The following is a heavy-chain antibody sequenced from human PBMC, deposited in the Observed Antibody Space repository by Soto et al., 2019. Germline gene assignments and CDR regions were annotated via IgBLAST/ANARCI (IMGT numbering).Heavy chain of an antibody. CDR3: GIGGNWNPAGGDY. D-gene: IGHD1-20*01. J-gene: IGHJ4*02. CDR2: IIPIFGTA. Sequence: QVQLVQSWAEVKKPGSSVKVSCKASGGTFSSYAISWVRQAPGQGLEWMGGIIPIFGTANYAQKFQGRVTFTADETASIAYIELSSRSSADTAAYYCGIGGNWNPAGGDYWGQVTLVTVS. V-gene: IGHV1-69*01. CDR1: GGTFSSYA.